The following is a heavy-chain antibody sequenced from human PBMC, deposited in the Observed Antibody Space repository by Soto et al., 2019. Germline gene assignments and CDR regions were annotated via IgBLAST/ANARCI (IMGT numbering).Heavy chain of an antibody. CDR3: ATGRAQLEPWFDP. CDR1: GYTFTSYY. J-gene: IGHJ5*02. D-gene: IGHD1-1*01. CDR2: INPSGGST. V-gene: IGHV1-46*03. Sequence: QVQLVQSGAEVKKPGASVKVSCKASGYTFTSYYMHWVRQAPGQGLEWMGIINPSGGSTSYAQKFQCRVTMTRDTSTSTVYMELSSLRSEDTAVYYCATGRAQLEPWFDPWGQGTLVTVSS.